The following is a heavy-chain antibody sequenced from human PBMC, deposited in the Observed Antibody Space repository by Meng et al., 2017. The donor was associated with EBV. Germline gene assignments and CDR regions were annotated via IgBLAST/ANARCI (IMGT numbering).Heavy chain of an antibody. D-gene: IGHD5-24*01. CDR3: ARGRWLQPGSYFDY. Sequence: VQLHQWGAGLLKPSETLSLTCAVYGGSFSGYYWSWIRQPPGKGLEWIGEINHSGSTNYNPSLKSRVTISVDTSKNQFSLKLSSVTAADTAVYYCARGRWLQPGSYFDYWGQGTLVTVSS. CDR1: GGSFSGYY. CDR2: INHSGST. J-gene: IGHJ4*02. V-gene: IGHV4-34*01.